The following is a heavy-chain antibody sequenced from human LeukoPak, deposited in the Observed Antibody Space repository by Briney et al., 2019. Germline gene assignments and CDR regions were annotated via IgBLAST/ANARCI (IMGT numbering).Heavy chain of an antibody. CDR1: GFTFSSYA. Sequence: GGSLRLSCAASGFTFSSYAMVWIRQAPGKGLVWVSCINPDGSWTLHADSVKGRFTISRDYAKNTVYLQMNSLRVEDTAMYYCARYEQRPGVTMSDPWSQGTLVTVSS. CDR2: INPDGSWT. CDR3: ARYEQRPGVTMSDP. J-gene: IGHJ5*02. V-gene: IGHV3-74*01. D-gene: IGHD6-25*01.